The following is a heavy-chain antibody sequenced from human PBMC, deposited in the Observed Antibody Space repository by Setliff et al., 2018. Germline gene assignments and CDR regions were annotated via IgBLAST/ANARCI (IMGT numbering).Heavy chain of an antibody. D-gene: IGHD1-7*01. CDR2: INPNSGDT. V-gene: IGHV1-2*02. Sequence: GASVKVSCKASGYTFGAHYIHWVRQAPGQGFEWMGWINPNSGDTNYAQNFQGRVTMTRDTSINTVYMDLSGLTSDDTAIYYCARAPSGTGFYHFFSYMDVWGKGTTVTVSS. CDR1: GYTFGAHY. CDR3: ARAPSGTGFYHFFSYMDV. J-gene: IGHJ6*03.